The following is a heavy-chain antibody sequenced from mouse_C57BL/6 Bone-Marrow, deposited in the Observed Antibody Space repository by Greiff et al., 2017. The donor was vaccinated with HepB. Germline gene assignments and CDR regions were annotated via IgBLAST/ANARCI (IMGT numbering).Heavy chain of an antibody. J-gene: IGHJ2*01. V-gene: IGHV5-2*01. CDR1: EYEFPSHD. CDR2: INSDGGST. CDR3: ARRTLFYRDYFDY. D-gene: IGHD2-1*01. Sequence: EVQGVESGGGLVQPGESLKLSCESNEYEFPSHDMSWVRKTPEKRLELVAAINSDGGSTYYPDTMERRFIITRDNTKKTLYLQLSSLRSEDTAMYYCARRTLFYRDYFDYWGQGTTLTVSS.